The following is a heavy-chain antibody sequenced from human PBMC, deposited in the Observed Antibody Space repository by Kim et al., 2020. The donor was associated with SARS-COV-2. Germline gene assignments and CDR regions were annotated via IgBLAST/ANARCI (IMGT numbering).Heavy chain of an antibody. Sequence: GGSLRLSCAASGFTFDDYTMHWVRQAPGKGLEWVSLISWDGGSTYYADSVKGRFTISRDNSKNSLYLQMNSLRTEDTALYYCAKDPLAWVTQPNWYFDLWGRGTLVAVST. CDR1: GFTFDDYT. D-gene: IGHD1-1*01. V-gene: IGHV3-43*01. CDR3: AKDPLAWVTQPNWYFDL. J-gene: IGHJ2*01. CDR2: ISWDGGST.